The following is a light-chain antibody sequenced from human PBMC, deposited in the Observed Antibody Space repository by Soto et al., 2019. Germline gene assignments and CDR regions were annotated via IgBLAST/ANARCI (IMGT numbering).Light chain of an antibody. J-gene: IGKJ5*01. CDR3: QQYGSSMIT. CDR1: QRVSSGY. CDR2: GAS. V-gene: IGKV3-20*01. Sequence: PGERATLSCRASQRVSSGYLAWYQQKPGQAPRLLIYGASNRATDIPDRFSGRGSGTDFTLTISRLEPEDFAVYYCQQYGSSMITFGQGTRLEIK.